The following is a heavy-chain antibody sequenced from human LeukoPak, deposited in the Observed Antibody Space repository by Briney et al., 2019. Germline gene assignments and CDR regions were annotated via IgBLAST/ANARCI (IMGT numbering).Heavy chain of an antibody. V-gene: IGHV3-30*02. CDR3: AKDLGIAAPLRAIGY. CDR1: GFTFSSYG. Sequence: PGGSLRLSCAASGFTFSSYGMHWVRQAPGKGLEWVAFIRYDGSNKYYADSVKGRFTISRDNSKNTLYLQMNSLRAEDTAVYYCAKDLGIAAPLRAIGYWGQGTLVTVSS. CDR2: IRYDGSNK. J-gene: IGHJ4*02. D-gene: IGHD6-6*01.